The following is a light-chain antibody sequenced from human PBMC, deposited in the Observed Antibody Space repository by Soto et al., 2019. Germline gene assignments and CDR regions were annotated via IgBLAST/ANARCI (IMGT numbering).Light chain of an antibody. CDR2: DAS. Sequence: DIQMTQSPSTLSASVGDRVTITCRASQSISSWLAWYQHKPGKAPKLMIYDASSLESGVPSRFSSRGSGTEFNLTIRSLKHDAFATYYCQRYNSYPLTFGGGTKVEIK. CDR3: QRYNSYPLT. CDR1: QSISSW. V-gene: IGKV1-5*01. J-gene: IGKJ4*01.